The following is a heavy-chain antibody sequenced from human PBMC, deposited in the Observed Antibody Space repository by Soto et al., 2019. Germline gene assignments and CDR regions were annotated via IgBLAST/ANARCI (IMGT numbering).Heavy chain of an antibody. D-gene: IGHD3-22*01. CDR2: IRSKAYGGTT. V-gene: IGHV3-49*03. CDR3: TTIFYDSSGYDNLFYP. Sequence: PGGSLRLSCTASGFTFGDYAMSWFRQAPGKGLEWVGFIRSKAYGGTTQYAASVKGRFTISRDDSKSIAYLQMNSLKTEDTAVYYCTTIFYDSSGYDNLFYPWGKGTLVPVSS. CDR1: GFTFGDYA. J-gene: IGHJ5*02.